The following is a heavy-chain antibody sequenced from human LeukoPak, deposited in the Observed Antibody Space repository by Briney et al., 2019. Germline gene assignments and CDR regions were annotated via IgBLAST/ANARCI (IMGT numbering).Heavy chain of an antibody. J-gene: IGHJ5*02. CDR2: IIPIFGTA. V-gene: IGHV1-69*06. CDR3: ARDSRYSSGWYDWFDP. CDR1: GGTFSSYA. D-gene: IGHD6-19*01. Sequence: SVKVSCKASGGTFSSYAISWVRQAPGQGLEWMGRIIPIFGTANYAQKFQGRVTITADKSTSTAHMELSSLRSEDTAVYYCARDSRYSSGWYDWFDPWGQGTLVTVSS.